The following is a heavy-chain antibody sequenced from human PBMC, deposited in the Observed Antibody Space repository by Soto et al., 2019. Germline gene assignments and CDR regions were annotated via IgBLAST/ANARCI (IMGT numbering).Heavy chain of an antibody. CDR1: GYTFTSYY. V-gene: IGHV1-46*03. D-gene: IGHD4-17*01. Sequence: QVQLVQSGAEVKKPGASVKVSCKASGYTFTSYYMHWVRQAPGQGLEWMGIINPSGGSTSYAQKFQGRVTMTRDTSTSTVYMGLSSLRSEDTAVYYCARTDMTTVTYNWFDPWGQGTLVTVSS. J-gene: IGHJ5*02. CDR3: ARTDMTTVTYNWFDP. CDR2: INPSGGST.